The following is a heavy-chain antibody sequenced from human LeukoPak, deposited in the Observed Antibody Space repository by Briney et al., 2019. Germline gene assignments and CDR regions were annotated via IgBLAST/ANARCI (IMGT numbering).Heavy chain of an antibody. J-gene: IGHJ3*02. CDR3: ARGPLLVTGTTTPAFDI. CDR2: IYYSGST. CDR1: GGSISSYY. Sequence: SETLSLTCTGSGGSISSYYWSWIRQPPGKGLECIGYIYYSGSTNYTPSLKSRVTISVDTSKNQFSLKLSSVTAADTAVYYCARGPLLVTGTTTPAFDIWGQGTMVTVSS. V-gene: IGHV4-59*01. D-gene: IGHD1-20*01.